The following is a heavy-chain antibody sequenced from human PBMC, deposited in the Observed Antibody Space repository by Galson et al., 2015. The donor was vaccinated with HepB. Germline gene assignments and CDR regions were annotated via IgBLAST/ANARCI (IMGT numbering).Heavy chain of an antibody. CDR2: INWNGGST. D-gene: IGHD3-22*01. Sequence: SLRLSCAASGFTFDDYGMSWVRQAPGKGLEWVSGINWNGGSTGYADSVKGRFTISRDNAKNSLYLQMNSLRAEDTALYYCARVRGSYYDSSYAFDIWGQGTMVTVSS. CDR3: ARVRGSYYDSSYAFDI. CDR1: GFTFDDYG. J-gene: IGHJ3*02. V-gene: IGHV3-20*04.